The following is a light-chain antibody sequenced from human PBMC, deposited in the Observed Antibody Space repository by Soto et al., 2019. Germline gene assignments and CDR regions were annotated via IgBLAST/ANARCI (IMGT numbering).Light chain of an antibody. CDR3: QQCYMGWT. CDR2: DAS. Sequence: DIQMTQSPSTLSASVGDRVTITCRASQSIGRFLAWYQHQPGHAPKLLIYDASTLASGPPSRFSGTGSGTEFTFSITSLQPEDFGTYYCQQCYMGWTFGQGTKVDIK. V-gene: IGKV1-5*01. CDR1: QSIGRF. J-gene: IGKJ1*01.